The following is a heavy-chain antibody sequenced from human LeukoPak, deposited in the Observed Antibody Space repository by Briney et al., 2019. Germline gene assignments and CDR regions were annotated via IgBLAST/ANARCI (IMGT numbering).Heavy chain of an antibody. V-gene: IGHV3-23*01. D-gene: IGHD3-22*01. CDR1: GFTLSSYA. J-gene: IGHJ4*02. CDR2: ISGSAGST. CDR3: ARGDNYYDSSGYYPSY. Sequence: GGSLRLSCAASGFTLSSYAMSWVRQAPGKGLEWVSAISGSAGSTYYADSVKGRFTISRDNSKNTLYLQMNSLRAEDTAAYYCARGDNYYDSSGYYPSYWGQGTLVTVSS.